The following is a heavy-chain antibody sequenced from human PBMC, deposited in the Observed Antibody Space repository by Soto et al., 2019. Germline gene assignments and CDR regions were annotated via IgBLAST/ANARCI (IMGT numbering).Heavy chain of an antibody. D-gene: IGHD5-12*01. V-gene: IGHV4-31*03. Sequence: NPSETLSLTCTVSGGSISSGGYYWSWIRQHPGKGLEWIGYIYYSGGTYYNPSLKSRVTISVDTSKNQFSLKLSSVTAADTAVYYCASLGSGYDPRALYYYYGMDVWGQGTTVTVSS. CDR2: IYYSGGT. J-gene: IGHJ6*02. CDR1: GGSISSGGYY. CDR3: ASLGSGYDPRALYYYYGMDV.